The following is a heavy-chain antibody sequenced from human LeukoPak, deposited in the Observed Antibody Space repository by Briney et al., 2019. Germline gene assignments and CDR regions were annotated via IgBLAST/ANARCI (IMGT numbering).Heavy chain of an antibody. CDR3: AKGRGTAVTSAANY. Sequence: NPGGSLRLSCAASGFTFSSYAMSWVRQAPGKGLEWVSSISGSGDNTCYADSVKDRFSISRDNSKTTVSLQMNSLRAEDTAVYYCAKGRGTAVTSAANYWGQGTLVTVSS. V-gene: IGHV3-23*01. CDR1: GFTFSSYA. CDR2: ISGSGDNT. D-gene: IGHD4-17*01. J-gene: IGHJ4*02.